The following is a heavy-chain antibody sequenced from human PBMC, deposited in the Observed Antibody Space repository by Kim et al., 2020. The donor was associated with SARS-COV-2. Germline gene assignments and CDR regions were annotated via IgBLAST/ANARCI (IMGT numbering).Heavy chain of an antibody. CDR2: IYYSGST. D-gene: IGHD1-7*01. CDR3: ARAEGLELTDMDV. V-gene: IGHV4-59*01. J-gene: IGHJ6*03. CDR1: GGSISSYY. Sequence: SETLSLTCTVSGGSISSYYWSWIRQPPGKGLEWIGYIYYSGSTNYNPSLKSRVTISVDTSKNQFSLKLSSVTAADTAVYYCARAEGLELTDMDVWGKGTTVTVSS.